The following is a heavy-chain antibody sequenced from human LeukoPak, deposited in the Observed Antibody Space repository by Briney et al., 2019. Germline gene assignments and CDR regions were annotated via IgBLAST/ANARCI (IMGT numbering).Heavy chain of an antibody. D-gene: IGHD2-15*01. CDR2: ISWNSGSI. CDR3: AKDRTDCSGGSCYSLYYYYYMDV. V-gene: IGHV3-9*01. CDR1: GFSVRTNY. J-gene: IGHJ6*03. Sequence: GGSLRLSCAASGFSVRTNYMSWVRQAPGKGLEWVSGISWNSGSIGYADSVKGRFTISRDNAKNSLYLQMNSLRAEDTALYYCAKDRTDCSGGSCYSLYYYYYMDVWGKGTTVTVSS.